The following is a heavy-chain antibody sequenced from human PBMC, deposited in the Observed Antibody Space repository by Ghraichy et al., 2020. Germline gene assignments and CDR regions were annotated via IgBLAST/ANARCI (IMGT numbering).Heavy chain of an antibody. D-gene: IGHD6-19*01. Sequence: GGSLRLSCSASGFTFNTYAMHWVRQAPGKGLEYISAINYDGGATYYADSVKGRFTISRDNSKSTLYLQVSSLRAEDTALYYCVRGSGSYPDIWFDPWGQGALVTVSS. V-gene: IGHV3-64D*06. CDR3: VRGSGSYPDIWFDP. CDR1: GFTFNTYA. J-gene: IGHJ5*02. CDR2: INYDGGAT.